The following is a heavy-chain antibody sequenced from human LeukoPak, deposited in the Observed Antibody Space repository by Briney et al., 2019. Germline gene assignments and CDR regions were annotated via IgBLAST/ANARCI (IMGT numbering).Heavy chain of an antibody. J-gene: IGHJ4*02. CDR3: ARAVGVITHIDY. Sequence: ASVKVSCKASGYTFTGYYMHWVRQAPGQGLEWMGWINPNSGGTNYAQKFQGRVTMTRDMSTSTVYMELSSLRSEDTAVYYCARAVGVITHIDYWGQGTLVTVSS. D-gene: IGHD3-16*01. CDR2: INPNSGGT. CDR1: GYTFTGYY. V-gene: IGHV1-2*02.